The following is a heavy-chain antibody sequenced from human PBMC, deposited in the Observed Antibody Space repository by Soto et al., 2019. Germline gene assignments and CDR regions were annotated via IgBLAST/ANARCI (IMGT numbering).Heavy chain of an antibody. CDR2: ISWNNNK. CDR1: GFSLNSTGVG. Sequence: QITLKESGPTLVKPTQTLTLTCTFSGFSLNSTGVGVGWIRQPPGKALEWLALISWNNNKLYSPSLRTRLSITMDTSINQVVLTVTNMDPEDTGTYYCAHRRLARGSNWFDPWGQGTLVIVSS. J-gene: IGHJ5*02. CDR3: AHRRLARGSNWFDP. V-gene: IGHV2-5*01. D-gene: IGHD3-10*01.